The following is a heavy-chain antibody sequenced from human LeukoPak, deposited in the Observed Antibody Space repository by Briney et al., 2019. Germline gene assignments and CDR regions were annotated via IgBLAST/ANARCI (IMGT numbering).Heavy chain of an antibody. V-gene: IGHV4-39*01. J-gene: IGHJ4*02. CDR3: ARLVRFTMVRGAHFDY. D-gene: IGHD3-10*01. Sequence: SETLSLTCTVSGGSISSSSYFWGWIRQPPGKGLEWIGSIYYSGSTYYNPSLKNRVTIPVDTSKNQFSLKLSSVTAADTAVYYCARLVRFTMVRGAHFDYWGQGTLVTASS. CDR1: GGSISSSSYF. CDR2: IYYSGST.